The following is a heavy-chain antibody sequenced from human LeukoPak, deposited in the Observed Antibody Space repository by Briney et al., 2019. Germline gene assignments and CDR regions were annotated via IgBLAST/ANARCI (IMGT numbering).Heavy chain of an antibody. V-gene: IGHV1-69*05. D-gene: IGHD1-1*01. J-gene: IGHJ5*02. CDR2: IIPIFGTA. Sequence: GSSVKVSCKASGGTFSSYAISWVRQAPGQGLEWTGRIIPIFGTANYAQKFQGRVTITTDESTSTAYMELSSLRSEDTAVYYCARDRTTGTSGVWFDPWGQGTLVTVSS. CDR1: GGTFSSYA. CDR3: ARDRTTGTSGVWFDP.